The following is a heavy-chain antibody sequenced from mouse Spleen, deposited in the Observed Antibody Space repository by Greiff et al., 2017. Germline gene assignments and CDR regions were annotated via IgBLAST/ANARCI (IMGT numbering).Heavy chain of an antibody. Sequence: QVQLKQSGAELVRPGVSVKISCKGSGYTFTDYAMHWVKQSHAKSLEWIGVISTYYGDASYNQKFKGKATMTVDKSSSTAYMELARLTSEDSAIYYCAGTARATWGYAMDYWGQGTSVTVSS. CDR3: AGTARATWGYAMDY. CDR2: ISTYYGDA. J-gene: IGHJ4*01. V-gene: IGHV1S137*01. D-gene: IGHD3-1*01. CDR1: GYTFTDYA.